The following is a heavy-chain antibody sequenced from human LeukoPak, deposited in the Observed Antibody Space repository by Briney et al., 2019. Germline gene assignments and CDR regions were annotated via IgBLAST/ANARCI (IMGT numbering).Heavy chain of an antibody. J-gene: IGHJ6*03. V-gene: IGHV4-61*02. CDR1: GISIRSNNYY. Sequence: SETLSLTCTVSGISIRSNNYYWSWIRQPAGRGLEWIGRIYTGGSTKYNPSLKSRVTISIDTSRNQFSLKLSSVTAADTAVYYCARGAGHDFWSSSDYYSYIDVWGKGTTVTVSS. CDR3: ARGAGHDFWSSSDYYSYIDV. D-gene: IGHD3-3*01. CDR2: IYTGGST.